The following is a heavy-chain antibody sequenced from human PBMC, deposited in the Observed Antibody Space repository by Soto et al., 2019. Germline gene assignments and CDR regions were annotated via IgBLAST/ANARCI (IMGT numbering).Heavy chain of an antibody. CDR2: VHTGGNEK. J-gene: IGHJ4*02. D-gene: IGHD3-9*01. CDR1: GFTFSYYG. CDR3: ARDADTTGHYSHFDL. V-gene: IGHV3-33*01. Sequence: QVQLVESGGGVVQPGRSLRLSCVASGFTFSYYGFHWVRQAPGKGLEWVAAVHTGGNEKYYVDSVKGRFTVFRDDSRNIVYREMTGLRAEDTAEYYCARDADTTGHYSHFDLWGRGTLVAVS.